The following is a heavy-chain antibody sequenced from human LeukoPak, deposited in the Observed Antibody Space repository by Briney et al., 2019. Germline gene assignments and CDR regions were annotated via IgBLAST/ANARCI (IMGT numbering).Heavy chain of an antibody. Sequence: PGGSLRLSCAASGFTFSTYGMNRVRQAPGKGLEWVSSISSSSTYISYADSVKGRFTISRDNAKNSLYLQMNSLRAEDTAVYYCAREVYSGSYYEDYFDYWGQGALVTVSS. CDR1: GFTFSTYG. CDR2: ISSSSTYI. D-gene: IGHD1-26*01. V-gene: IGHV3-21*01. J-gene: IGHJ4*02. CDR3: AREVYSGSYYEDYFDY.